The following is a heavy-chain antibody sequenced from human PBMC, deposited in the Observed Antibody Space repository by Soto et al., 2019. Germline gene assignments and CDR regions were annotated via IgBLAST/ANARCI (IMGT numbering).Heavy chain of an antibody. V-gene: IGHV1-3*01. CDR2: INGGNGNT. J-gene: IGHJ4*02. CDR1: GYTFTSYA. Sequence: ASVKVSCKASGYTFTSYAMHWVRQAPGQRLEWMGWINGGNGNTKFSQKSQDRVTITRDTSASTAFMELSSLRSEDTAVYYCARDYSRYYDSSAYFDYWGQGTLVTVSS. D-gene: IGHD3-22*01. CDR3: ARDYSRYYDSSAYFDY.